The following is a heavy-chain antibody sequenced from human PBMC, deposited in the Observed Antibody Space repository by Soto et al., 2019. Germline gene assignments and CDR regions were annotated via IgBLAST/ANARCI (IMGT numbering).Heavy chain of an antibody. V-gene: IGHV3-11*01. CDR3: ARDIAVAGRHLAFEI. J-gene: IGHJ3*02. CDR2: INTSGSTM. CDR1: GFTFSDYY. D-gene: IGHD6-19*01. Sequence: QVQLVESGGGSVKPGGSLRLSCVVSGFTFSDYYMSWVRQAPGKGLEWLSYINTSGSTMFYADSVKGRFTISRDNAKNSLYLQMNNLRAEDTAIYYCARDIAVAGRHLAFEIWGQGTMVTVSS.